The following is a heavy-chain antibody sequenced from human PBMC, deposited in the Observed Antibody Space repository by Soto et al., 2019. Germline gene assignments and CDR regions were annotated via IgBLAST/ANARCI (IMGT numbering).Heavy chain of an antibody. CDR3: ARGEGVYDYVWVSPFDY. CDR2: INPNSGGT. Sequence: QVQLVQSGAEVKKPGASVKVSCKASGYTFTGYYMHWVRQAPGQGLEWMGWINPNSGGTNYAQKFQGWVTMTRDTSSRTAYMELSRLRSEDTGVYYCARGEGVYDYVWVSPFDYWGQGTLVTVSS. D-gene: IGHD3-16*01. V-gene: IGHV1-2*04. CDR1: GYTFTGYY. J-gene: IGHJ4*02.